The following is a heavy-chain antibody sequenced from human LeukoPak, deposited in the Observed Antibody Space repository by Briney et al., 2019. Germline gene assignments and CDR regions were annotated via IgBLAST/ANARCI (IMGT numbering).Heavy chain of an antibody. CDR3: ARDKFNNLDAFDI. J-gene: IGHJ3*02. CDR2: ISSTSAYT. CDR1: GLTFSDYY. V-gene: IGHV3-11*05. D-gene: IGHD1/OR15-1a*01. Sequence: GGSLRLSCAAAGLTFSDYYMNWTRQAPGKGQEWGSNISSTSAYTDYAGSVKGPFTISRDNAKNSLYLQMSSLRAEDTAVYYCARDKFNNLDAFDIWGQGTMVTVSS.